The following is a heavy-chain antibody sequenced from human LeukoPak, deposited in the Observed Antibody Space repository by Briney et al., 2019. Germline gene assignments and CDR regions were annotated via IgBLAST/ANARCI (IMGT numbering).Heavy chain of an antibody. CDR1: GGSFSGYY. Sequence: KASETLSLTCAVYGGSFSGYYWSWIRQPPGKGLEWIGEINHSGSTNYNPSLKSRVTISVDTSKNQFSLKLSSVTAADTAVYYCARGSLRLDYWGQGTLVTVSS. D-gene: IGHD3-16*02. CDR3: ARGSLRLDY. CDR2: INHSGST. J-gene: IGHJ4*02. V-gene: IGHV4-34*01.